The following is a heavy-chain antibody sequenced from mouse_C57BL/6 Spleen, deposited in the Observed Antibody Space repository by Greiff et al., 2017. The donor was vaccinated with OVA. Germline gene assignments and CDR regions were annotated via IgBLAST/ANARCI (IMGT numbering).Heavy chain of an antibody. Sequence: QVQLQQSGAELVRPGTSVKVSCKASGYAFTNYLIEWVKQRPGQGLEWIGVINPGSGGTNYNEKFKGKATLTADKSSSTAYMQLSSLTSEDSAVYFCARRTTVVANAMDYWGQGTSVTVSS. CDR1: GYAFTNYL. D-gene: IGHD1-1*01. CDR2: INPGSGGT. CDR3: ARRTTVVANAMDY. V-gene: IGHV1-54*01. J-gene: IGHJ4*01.